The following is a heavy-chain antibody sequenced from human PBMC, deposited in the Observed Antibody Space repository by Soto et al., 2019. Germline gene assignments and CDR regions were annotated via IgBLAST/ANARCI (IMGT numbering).Heavy chain of an antibody. Sequence: GASVKVSCKASGGTFSSYTISWVRQAPGQGLEWMGRIIPILGIANYAQKFQGRVTITADKSTSTAYMELSSLRSEDTAVYYCARGHYDILIDYYYYMDVGGKGTTVTVSS. J-gene: IGHJ6*03. CDR3: ARGHYDILIDYYYYMDV. D-gene: IGHD3-9*01. CDR2: IIPILGIA. CDR1: GGTFSSYT. V-gene: IGHV1-69*02.